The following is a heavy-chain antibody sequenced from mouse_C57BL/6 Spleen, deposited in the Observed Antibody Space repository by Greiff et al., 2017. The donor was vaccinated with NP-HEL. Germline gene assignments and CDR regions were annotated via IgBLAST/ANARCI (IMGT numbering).Heavy chain of an antibody. CDR1: GYAFSSSW. J-gene: IGHJ2*01. Sequence: VQRVESGPELVKPGASVKISCKASGYAFSSSWMNWVKQRPGKGLEWIGRIYPGDGDTNYNGKFKGKATLTADKSSSTAYMQLSSLTSEDSAVYFCARYPYYGSPYFDYWGQGTTLTVSS. V-gene: IGHV1-82*01. CDR2: IYPGDGDT. CDR3: ARYPYYGSPYFDY. D-gene: IGHD1-1*01.